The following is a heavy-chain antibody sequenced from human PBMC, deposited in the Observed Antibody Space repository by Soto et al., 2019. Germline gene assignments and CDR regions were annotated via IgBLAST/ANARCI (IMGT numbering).Heavy chain of an antibody. D-gene: IGHD1-26*01. Sequence: EERLVESGGGSVQPGGSLRLSCAASRFTFSSYWMYWVRQAPGKGLVWVSRINSDGSSTRYADSVKGRFSISRDNSKSTLYLQINTLRDEATAVYYCARRREGYYYGLDVWGHGTTVTVSS. CDR3: ARRREGYYYGLDV. V-gene: IGHV3-74*01. CDR1: RFTFSSYW. CDR2: INSDGSST. J-gene: IGHJ6*02.